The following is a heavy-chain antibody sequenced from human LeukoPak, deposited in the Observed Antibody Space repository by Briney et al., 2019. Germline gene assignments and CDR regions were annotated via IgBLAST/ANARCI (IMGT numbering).Heavy chain of an antibody. D-gene: IGHD2-21*02. CDR3: ARGAYCGGDCPRDY. V-gene: IGHV3-74*01. CDR1: GFTFSSYW. Sequence: GGSLRLSCSASGFTFSSYWMHWVRQAPGKGLVWVSRINSDGSSTSYADSVKGRFTISRDNAKNTLYLQMNSLRAEDTAVYCCARGAYCGGDCPRDYWGQGTLVTVSS. CDR2: INSDGSST. J-gene: IGHJ4*02.